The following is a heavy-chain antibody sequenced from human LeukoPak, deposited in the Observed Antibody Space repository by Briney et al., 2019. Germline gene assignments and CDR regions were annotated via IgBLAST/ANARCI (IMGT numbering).Heavy chain of an antibody. V-gene: IGHV3-72*01. CDR2: IRNKPNSYTT. Sequence: PGVSLRLSCAASGFTFSDHYMDWVRQAPGKGLEWVGRIRNKPNSYTTEYAASVKGRFTITRDDSKNSLYLQMSSLKTEDTAVYYCARGWGKHFDHWGQGTLVTVSS. CDR1: GFTFSDHY. D-gene: IGHD2-8*02. J-gene: IGHJ4*02. CDR3: ARGWGKHFDH.